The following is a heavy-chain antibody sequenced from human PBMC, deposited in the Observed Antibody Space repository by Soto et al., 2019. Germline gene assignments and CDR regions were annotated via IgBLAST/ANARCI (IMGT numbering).Heavy chain of an antibody. Sequence: ASVKVSCKASGYIFTSYYIHWVRQAPGQGLEWMGWINPFDGSRMFAQSFQGRVTMTRDTSTSTAYMEVSSLRSEDTAVYYCSRVDPGETPPFDHWGQGTLVTVSS. D-gene: IGHD3-10*01. J-gene: IGHJ4*02. V-gene: IGHV1-46*03. CDR2: INPFDGSR. CDR3: SRVDPGETPPFDH. CDR1: GYIFTSYY.